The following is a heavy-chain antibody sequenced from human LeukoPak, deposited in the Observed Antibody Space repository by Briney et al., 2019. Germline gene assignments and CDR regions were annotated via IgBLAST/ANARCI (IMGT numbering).Heavy chain of an antibody. CDR1: GFTFSEYY. Sequence: GGSLRLSCAASGFTFSEYYMSWIRQAPGKGLEWVSDISSTADIVSYADFVLGRFTISRDNGDDSLSLQLNNLRAEDTAVYYCARETVAGPFDYWSQGTLVTVSS. V-gene: IGHV3-11*01. D-gene: IGHD6-19*01. J-gene: IGHJ4*02. CDR3: ARETVAGPFDY. CDR2: ISSTADIV.